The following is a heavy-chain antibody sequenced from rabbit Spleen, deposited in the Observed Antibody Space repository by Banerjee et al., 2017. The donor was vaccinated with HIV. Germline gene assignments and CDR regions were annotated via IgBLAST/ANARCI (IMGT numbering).Heavy chain of an antibody. J-gene: IGHJ4*01. CDR2: INSGSSGST. Sequence: QSLEESGGGLVKPGASLTLTCKASGFSFSGSYWIYWVRQAPGKGLEWIAYINSGSSGSTWYASWVNGRFTISRTSTTVDLKMTSLTAADTATYFCARDHDVGVGWSIYFALWGPGTLVTVS. V-gene: IGHV1S40*01. D-gene: IGHD5-1*01. CDR1: GFSFSGSYW. CDR3: ARDHDVGVGWSIYFAL.